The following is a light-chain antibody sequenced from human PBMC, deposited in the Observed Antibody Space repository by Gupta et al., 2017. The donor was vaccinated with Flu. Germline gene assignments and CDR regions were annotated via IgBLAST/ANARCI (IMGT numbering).Light chain of an antibody. CDR1: SSDVGIYDP. CDR2: EED. CDR3: CSYAGDSAFYV. J-gene: IGLJ1*01. Sequence: QPALTQPASVSGSPGQSIAISCPGTSSDVGIYDPVSWYQQHPGKAPKLIIYEEDKRPSGVSTRFSGSKSGNTASLTISGLQAEDEADYHCCSYAGDSAFYVFGTGTKVTVL. V-gene: IGLV2-23*01.